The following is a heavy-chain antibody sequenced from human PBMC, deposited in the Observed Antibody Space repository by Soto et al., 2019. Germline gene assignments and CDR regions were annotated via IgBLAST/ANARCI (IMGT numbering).Heavy chain of an antibody. J-gene: IGHJ5*02. V-gene: IGHV3-33*01. CDR3: ARVRAAWNVLGSWFDP. Sequence: QVQLVESGGGVVQPGRSLRLSCATSGFPFSNYAMHWVRQAPGKGLEWVAVIWSDGTTKHYGDSVKGRFTISRDNSQDTLFLQMSSLTAEDTAVYQCARVRAAWNVLGSWFDPWGQGTLVTVSS. CDR2: IWSDGTTK. D-gene: IGHD1-1*01. CDR1: GFPFSNYA.